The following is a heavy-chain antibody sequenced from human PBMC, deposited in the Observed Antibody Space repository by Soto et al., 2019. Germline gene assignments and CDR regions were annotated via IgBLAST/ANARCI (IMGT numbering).Heavy chain of an antibody. Sequence: EVQLVESGGGLVQPGGSLRLSCAASGFTFSSYSMNWVRQAPGKGLEWVSYISSSSSTIYYADSVKGRFTISRDNAKNSLYLQMNSLRDEDTAVYYCARDLNTVTHLYYYDGMDVWGQGTTVTVSS. CDR2: ISSSSSTI. CDR3: ARDLNTVTHLYYYDGMDV. CDR1: GFTFSSYS. D-gene: IGHD4-17*01. J-gene: IGHJ6*02. V-gene: IGHV3-48*02.